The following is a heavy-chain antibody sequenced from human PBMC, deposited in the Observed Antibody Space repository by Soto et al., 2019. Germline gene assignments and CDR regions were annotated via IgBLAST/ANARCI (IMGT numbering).Heavy chain of an antibody. D-gene: IGHD1-1*01. CDR1: GFTFSNAW. CDR3: STDPLPPGTAPLDY. V-gene: IGHV3-15*01. CDR2: FKSKLDGGTT. J-gene: IGHJ4*02. Sequence: PVGSLRLSCAASGFTFSNAWMNWVRQSPGKGLQWVGRFKSKLDGGTTDYAAPVKGRFTISRDDSKNMFYLQMDSLKSEDTAVYYCSTDPLPPGTAPLDYWGQGTMVTVYS.